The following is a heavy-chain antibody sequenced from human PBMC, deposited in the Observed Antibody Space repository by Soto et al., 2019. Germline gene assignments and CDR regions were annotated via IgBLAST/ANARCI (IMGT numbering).Heavy chain of an antibody. D-gene: IGHD2-21*02. CDR2: ISGTGTFI. V-gene: IGHV3-21*06. CDR1: GFTFTRHS. J-gene: IGHJ3*02. Sequence: EVQLVESGGGLVKPGGSLRLSCAASGFTFTRHSMNWVRQAPGKGLEWVSCISGTGTFIYYSDSVKGRFTLSRDDAKTSLYLQMNSLTAEDTAVYYCARGSGTDTGDALDIWGPGTMVTVS. CDR3: ARGSGTDTGDALDI.